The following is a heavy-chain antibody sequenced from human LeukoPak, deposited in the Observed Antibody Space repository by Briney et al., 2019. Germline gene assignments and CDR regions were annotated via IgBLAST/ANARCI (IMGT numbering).Heavy chain of an antibody. CDR3: VKGLDYSSSQMDS. Sequence: SGGSLRLSCAVSGFTFTSYWMSWVRQAPGKGLEYVSSINTNGANTYYADSVKGRFTISRDNSRNTVYVQMNSLTPEDTAVYYCVKGLDYSSSQMDSWGQGTLVTVSS. D-gene: IGHD6-6*01. CDR1: GFTFTSYW. V-gene: IGHV3-64*05. J-gene: IGHJ4*02. CDR2: INTNGANT.